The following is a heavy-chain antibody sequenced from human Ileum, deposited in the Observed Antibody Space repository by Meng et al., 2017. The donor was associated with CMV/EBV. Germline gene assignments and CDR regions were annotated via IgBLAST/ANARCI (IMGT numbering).Heavy chain of an antibody. V-gene: IGHV4-34*01. Sequence: QVQIQQWGAGLLKPSETLSLTCSLGGSFSPYTWSWIRQAPGKGLEWIGEINQCGSTNFNPSVKSRVTISRDTSKNQFSLRLNSVTAADAAVYYCVTADHHAIKYWGQGALVTVSS. D-gene: IGHD5-12*01. J-gene: IGHJ4*02. CDR3: VTADHHAIKY. CDR1: GSFSPYT. CDR2: INQCGST.